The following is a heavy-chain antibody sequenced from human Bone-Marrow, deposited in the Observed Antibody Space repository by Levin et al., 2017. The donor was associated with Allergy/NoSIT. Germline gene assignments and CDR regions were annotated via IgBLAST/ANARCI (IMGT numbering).Heavy chain of an antibody. J-gene: IGHJ4*02. CDR2: IYYSGST. D-gene: IGHD3-16*01. V-gene: IGHV4-59*01. Sequence: PSETLSLTCTVSGGSISSYYWSWIRQPPGKGLEWIGYIYYSGSTNYNPSLKSRVTISVDTSKNQFSLKLSSVTAADTAVYYCARGTRQAPVRGAGGPFDYWGQGTLVTVSS. CDR1: GGSISSYY. CDR3: ARGTRQAPVRGAGGPFDY.